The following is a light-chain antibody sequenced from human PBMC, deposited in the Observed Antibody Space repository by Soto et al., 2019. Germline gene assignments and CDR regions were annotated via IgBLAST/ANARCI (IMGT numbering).Light chain of an antibody. V-gene: IGKV3-20*01. CDR1: QSVSSSY. CDR2: GAS. CDR3: HQYGSSPYT. Sequence: EIVLTQSPGTLSLSPGERATLSCRASQSVSSSYLAWYQQKPGQAPRLLIYGASSRATSIPDRFSGGGSGTDFTLTISRLEPEDFAVYYCHQYGSSPYTFGQGTKLEIK. J-gene: IGKJ2*01.